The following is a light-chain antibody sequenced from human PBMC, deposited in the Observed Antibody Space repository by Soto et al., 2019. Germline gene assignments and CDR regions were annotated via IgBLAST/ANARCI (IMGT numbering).Light chain of an antibody. J-gene: IGKJ1*01. Sequence: ETVLTQSPGTLSLSPGERATLSCRASQSVNGNYLAWYQQKPGQAPRLLIYRASSRATGIPARFSGSGSGTEFTLTINSLQSEDFAVYYCQQYQNLWTFGQGTKVDIK. CDR1: QSVNGNY. CDR3: QQYQNLWT. V-gene: IGKV3D-7*01. CDR2: RAS.